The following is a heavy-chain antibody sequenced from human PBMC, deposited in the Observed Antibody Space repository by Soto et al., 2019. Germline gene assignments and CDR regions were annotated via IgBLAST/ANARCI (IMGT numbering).Heavy chain of an antibody. CDR2: IYWNDDK. D-gene: IGHD4-17*01. V-gene: IGHV2-5*01. J-gene: IGHJ5*02. Sequence: QITLKESGPTLVKPTQTLTLTCTFSGFSLNTGGAGVGWIRQPPGKALEWLALIYWNDDKRYSPALKSKLTITKDASKNQVVLTMTNMDPVDTATYYCVHRGYGDYPRDNWFDPWGQGTLVTVSS. CDR1: GFSLNTGGAG. CDR3: VHRGYGDYPRDNWFDP.